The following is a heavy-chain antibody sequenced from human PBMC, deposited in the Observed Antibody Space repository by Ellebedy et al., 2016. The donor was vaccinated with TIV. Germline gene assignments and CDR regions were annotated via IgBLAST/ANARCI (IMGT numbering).Heavy chain of an antibody. Sequence: GESLKISCAASGFTFSDYYMSWIRQAPGKGLEWLSYISSTSTAVHYADSVKGRFTISRDNSKNTLYLQMNSLRAEDTAVYYCAKPDSSSIAALWGQGTLVTVSS. CDR3: AKPDSSSIAAL. J-gene: IGHJ4*02. CDR1: GFTFSDYY. D-gene: IGHD6-6*01. V-gene: IGHV3-11*04. CDR2: ISSTSTAV.